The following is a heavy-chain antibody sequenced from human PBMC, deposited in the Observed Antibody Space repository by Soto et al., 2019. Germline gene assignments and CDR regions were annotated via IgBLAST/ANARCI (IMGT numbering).Heavy chain of an antibody. V-gene: IGHV3-30*01. Sequence: QVQLVESGGGVVQPGRSLRLSCAASGFTFRNYAMDWVRQAPGEGLEWVAVISYDGTNKYYADSVKGRFTISRDNSKNTLSLQMNSLRAEDTAVYYCARGDSNSWSDYWGQGTLVTVSS. D-gene: IGHD6-13*01. CDR2: ISYDGTNK. CDR1: GFTFRNYA. J-gene: IGHJ4*02. CDR3: ARGDSNSWSDY.